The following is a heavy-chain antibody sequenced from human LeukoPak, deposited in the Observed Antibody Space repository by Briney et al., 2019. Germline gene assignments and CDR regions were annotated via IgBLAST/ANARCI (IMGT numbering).Heavy chain of an antibody. Sequence: ASETLSLTCTVFGGSVSSGSYYWSWIRQPPGKGLEWIGYIYYSGSTNYNPSLKSRVTISVDTSKNQFSLKLSSVTAADTAVYYCARGDIVATHFDYWGQGTLVTVSS. CDR2: IYYSGST. D-gene: IGHD5-12*01. CDR3: ARGDIVATHFDY. V-gene: IGHV4-61*01. J-gene: IGHJ4*02. CDR1: GGSVSSGSYY.